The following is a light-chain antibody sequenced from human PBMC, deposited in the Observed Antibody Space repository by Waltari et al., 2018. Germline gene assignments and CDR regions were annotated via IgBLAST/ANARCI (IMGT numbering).Light chain of an antibody. Sequence: QFVLTQPPSASATPGQRITISCSGSSSNIGTNSVDWYQHFPGRAPKLLIYGDNRRPSGVLDRFAGSKSGPSASLAISGLQSADEADYYCAAWSDSQDDLYVFGTGTKVTVL. CDR3: AAWSDSQDDLYV. V-gene: IGLV1-44*01. CDR1: SSNIGTNS. J-gene: IGLJ1*01. CDR2: GDN.